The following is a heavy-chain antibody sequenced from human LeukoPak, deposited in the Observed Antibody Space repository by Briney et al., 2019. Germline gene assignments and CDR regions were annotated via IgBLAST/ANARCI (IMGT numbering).Heavy chain of an antibody. CDR3: ARSIPHIEIWSGYYNWFDP. Sequence: ASVKVSCKASGGTFSSYAISWVRQAPGQGLEWMGGIIPIFGTANYAQKFQGRVTITADESTSTAYMELSSLRSEDTAVYYCARSIPHIEIWSGYYNWFDPWGQGTLVTVSS. CDR1: GGTFSSYA. D-gene: IGHD3-3*01. CDR2: IIPIFGTA. J-gene: IGHJ5*02. V-gene: IGHV1-69*13.